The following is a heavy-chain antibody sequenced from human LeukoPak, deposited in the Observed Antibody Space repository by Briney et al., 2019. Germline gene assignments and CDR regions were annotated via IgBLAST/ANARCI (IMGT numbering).Heavy chain of an antibody. CDR3: ATWGIAVAGTFDY. V-gene: IGHV4-59*08. CDR2: IYYSGST. CDR1: GGSISSSY. Sequence: SETLSLTCTVSGGSISSSYWSWIRQPPGKGLEWIGYIYYSGSTNNNPSFKSRVAISVDTPKNQFSLKLSSVTAADTAVYYSATWGIAVAGTFDYWGQGTLVTVST. J-gene: IGHJ4*02. D-gene: IGHD6-19*01.